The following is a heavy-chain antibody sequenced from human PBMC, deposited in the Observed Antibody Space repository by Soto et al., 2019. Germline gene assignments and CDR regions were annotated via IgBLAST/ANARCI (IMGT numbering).Heavy chain of an antibody. V-gene: IGHV3-30*03. D-gene: IGHD2-15*01. CDR3: AGGQYYFDY. CDR1: GFPFSSYG. Sequence: QVQLLESGGGVVQPGRSLRLSCAASGFPFSSYGMHWVRQAPGKGLEWVAHISYDGSNKHYTDSVKGRFTISRDNSKNMLYLQMSSLRAEDTAVSYCAGGQYYFDYFGQGTRVSVSS. J-gene: IGHJ4*02. CDR2: ISYDGSNK.